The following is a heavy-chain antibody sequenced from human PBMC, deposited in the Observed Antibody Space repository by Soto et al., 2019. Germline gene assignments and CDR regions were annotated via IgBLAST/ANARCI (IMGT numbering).Heavy chain of an antibody. J-gene: IGHJ6*02. CDR1: CGSISSHY. V-gene: IGHV4-59*11. CDR3: ARDGREASGMDV. CDR2: IYYRGST. D-gene: IGHD1-26*01. Sequence: PSETLSLTCTVSCGSISSHYWSWVRQAPGKGLEWIGHIYYRGSTGYNPSLRSRSTISVDTSNNQFSLKLNSVTTADTAVYYCARDGREASGMDVWGQGTKVTVSS.